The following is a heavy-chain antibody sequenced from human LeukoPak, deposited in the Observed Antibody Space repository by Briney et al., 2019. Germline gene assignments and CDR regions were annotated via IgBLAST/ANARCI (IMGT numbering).Heavy chain of an antibody. D-gene: IGHD3-10*01. CDR1: GFTFSSYG. CDR2: ISYDGSNK. Sequence: GSLRLSCAASGFTFSSYGMHWVRQAPGKGLEWVAVISYDGSNKYYADSVKGRFTISRDNSKNTLYLQMNSLRAEDTAVYYCAKDSIWFGELLTYMDVWGKGTTVTISS. CDR3: AKDSIWFGELLTYMDV. J-gene: IGHJ6*03. V-gene: IGHV3-30*18.